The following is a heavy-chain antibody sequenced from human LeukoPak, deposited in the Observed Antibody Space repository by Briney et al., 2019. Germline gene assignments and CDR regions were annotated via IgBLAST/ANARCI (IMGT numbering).Heavy chain of an antibody. CDR3: ARDPRILRYFDWPQLWFDP. J-gene: IGHJ5*02. V-gene: IGHV1-2*02. D-gene: IGHD3-9*01. Sequence: GATVKVSCKASGYNFTGYYMHWVRQAPGQGLEWMGWINPNSGGTNYAQKFQGRVTMTRDTSISTAYMELSRLRSDDTAVYYCARDPRILRYFDWPQLWFDPWAREPWSPSPQ. CDR2: INPNSGGT. CDR1: GYNFTGYY.